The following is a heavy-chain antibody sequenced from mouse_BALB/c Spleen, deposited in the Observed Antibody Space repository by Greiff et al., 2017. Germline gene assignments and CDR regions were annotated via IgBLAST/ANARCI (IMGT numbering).Heavy chain of an antibody. Sequence: ESGPGLVKPSQSLSLTCSVTGYSITSGYYWNWIRQFPGNKLEWMGYISYDGSNNYNPSLKNRISITRDTSKNQFFLKLNSVTTEDTATYYCARGGNYPAYWGQGTLVTVSA. V-gene: IGHV3-6*02. CDR3: ARGGNYPAY. CDR1: GYSITSGYY. CDR2: ISYDGSN. J-gene: IGHJ3*01. D-gene: IGHD2-1*01.